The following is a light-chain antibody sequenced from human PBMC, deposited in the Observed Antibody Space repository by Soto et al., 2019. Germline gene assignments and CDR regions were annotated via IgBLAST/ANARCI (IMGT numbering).Light chain of an antibody. CDR2: GAS. J-gene: IGKJ4*01. CDR1: QSVRSSY. CDR3: QQYGDSPT. V-gene: IGKV3-20*01. Sequence: EIVLTQSPGTLSLSPGERATLSCRASQSVRSSYLAWYQQKPGQAPRLLNYGASSRATGIPDRFSGSGSGTDFTLTISRLEPVDLAVYYCQQYGDSPTFGGGTKVGIK.